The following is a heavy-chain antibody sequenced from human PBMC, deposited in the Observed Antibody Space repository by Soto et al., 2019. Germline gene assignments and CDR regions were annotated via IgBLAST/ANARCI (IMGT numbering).Heavy chain of an antibody. CDR3: ARLYCISTSCYLGMDV. J-gene: IGHJ6*02. Sequence: GASVKGSCQASGYTFTSHGISWVRQAPGQRLEWMGWISAYNGNRNYVQKLQGRVTMTTDTSTSTAYMELRSLRSDDTAVYYCARLYCISTSCYLGMDVWGQGTTVTVSS. CDR2: ISAYNGNR. D-gene: IGHD2-2*01. CDR1: GYTFTSHG. V-gene: IGHV1-18*01.